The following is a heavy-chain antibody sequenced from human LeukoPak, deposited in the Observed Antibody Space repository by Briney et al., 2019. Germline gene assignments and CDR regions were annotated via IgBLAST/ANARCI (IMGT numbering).Heavy chain of an antibody. J-gene: IGHJ4*02. Sequence: GGSLRLSCAASGFTFSSYWMHWVRQAPGKGLVWVSRINSDGSSTSYADSVKGRFTISRDNSENTLYLQMNSLRAEDTAVYYCAKGGTVIARLIAADWGQGTLVTVSS. CDR1: GFTFSSYW. V-gene: IGHV3-74*01. D-gene: IGHD6-6*01. CDR2: INSDGSST. CDR3: AKGGTVIARLIAAD.